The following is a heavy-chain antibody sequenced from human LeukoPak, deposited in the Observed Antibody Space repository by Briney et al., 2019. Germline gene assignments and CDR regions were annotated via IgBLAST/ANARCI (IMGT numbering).Heavy chain of an antibody. CDR2: INHSGST. CDR3: ARGLDFNY. CDR1: GGSFSGYY. V-gene: IGHV4-34*01. Sequence: PSETLSLTCAVYGGSFSGYYWSWIRQPPGKGLEWIGEINHSGSTNYNPSLKSRVTISVDTSKNQFSPKLSSVTAADTAVYYCARGLDFNYWGQGTLVTVSS. J-gene: IGHJ4*02.